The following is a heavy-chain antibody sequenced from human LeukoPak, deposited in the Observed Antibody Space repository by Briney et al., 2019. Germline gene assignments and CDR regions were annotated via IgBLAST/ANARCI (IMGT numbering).Heavy chain of an antibody. V-gene: IGHV3-48*04. CDR1: GFTFSASG. Sequence: GGSLRLSCAVSGFTFSASGMHWVRQAPGKGLEWLSYISNDNYIIHYADSVKARFTSSKANVKSSVFLQMNSLRADNTAVYFCVTDWPVWWGQGTLVTVSS. CDR3: VTDWPVW. CDR2: ISNDNYII. J-gene: IGHJ4*02. D-gene: IGHD3-16*01.